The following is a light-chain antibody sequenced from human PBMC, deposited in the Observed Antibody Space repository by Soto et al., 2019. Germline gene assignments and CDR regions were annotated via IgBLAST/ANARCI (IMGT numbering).Light chain of an antibody. J-gene: IGKJ4*01. V-gene: IGKV3D-15*01. CDR3: QQYIRWPLT. CDR2: DAS. Sequence: MVVTQSPATLSVSPWERVTLSCRTSQDVSSKLAWYQQKPGQPPSLLIYDASTRATGTPARFSGSGSGTEFTLAVSSLQSEDYALYFCQQYIRWPLTFGGGTKVDIK. CDR1: QDVSSK.